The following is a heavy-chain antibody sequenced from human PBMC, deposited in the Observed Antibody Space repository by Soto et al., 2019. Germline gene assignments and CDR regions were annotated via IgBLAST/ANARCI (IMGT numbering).Heavy chain of an antibody. D-gene: IGHD3-22*01. V-gene: IGHV1-69*08. J-gene: IGHJ4*02. CDR2: IIPILGIA. Sequence: QVQLVQSGAEVKKPGSSVKVSCKASGGTFSSYTISWVRQAPGQGLEWMGRIIPILGIANYAQKFQGRVXPXXXXAKXVIKLQGRFTITXAKXPXIAYMELSSVRSEDTAVYYCARDRLVGYDSSGSLDYWGQGTLVTVS. CDR3: ARDRLVGYDSSGSLDY. CDR1: GGTFSSYT.